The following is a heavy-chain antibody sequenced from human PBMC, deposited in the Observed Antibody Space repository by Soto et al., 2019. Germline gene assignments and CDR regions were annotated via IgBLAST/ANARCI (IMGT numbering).Heavy chain of an antibody. D-gene: IGHD3-10*02. CDR1: A. Sequence: AILVCRLAPGKGLEYVSTISPNGGSTYYADSVKGRFAISRDNSKNTLYLQMSSLRAEDTAVYYCVKGEYYYVRGSSYPFASWGQAT. CDR3: VKGEYYYVRGSSYPFAS. J-gene: IGHJ4*02. CDR2: ISPNGGST. V-gene: IGHV3-64D*06.